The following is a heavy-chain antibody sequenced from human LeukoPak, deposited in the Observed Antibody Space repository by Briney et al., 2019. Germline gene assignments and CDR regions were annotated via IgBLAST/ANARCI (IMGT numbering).Heavy chain of an antibody. V-gene: IGHV1-2*02. CDR2: INPSSGGT. Sequence: ASVKVSCTASGYTFTGYYIHWVRQAPGQGLEWMGWINPSSGGTNFAQKFQSRVTMTRDTSISTAYMELSRLTSDDTAVYYCTIIPLAATLDWSDPWGQGTLVTVSS. CDR3: TIIPLAATLDWSDP. D-gene: IGHD6-19*01. CDR1: GYTFTGYY. J-gene: IGHJ5*02.